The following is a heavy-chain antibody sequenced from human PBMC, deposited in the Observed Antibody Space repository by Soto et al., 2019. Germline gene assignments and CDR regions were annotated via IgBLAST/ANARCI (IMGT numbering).Heavy chain of an antibody. J-gene: IGHJ4*02. V-gene: IGHV4-59*01. D-gene: IGHD2-8*01. CDR3: ARYNSYAIDY. CDR1: GTSISSYY. Sequence: VQLQESGPGLVKPSETLSLTCTVSGTSISSYYWSWIRQPPGKGLEWIANIHYSVTTNYNPSLARRVTLSVDTSKNQYSLKMTSVTAADRAMYFCARYNSYAIDYWGRGTLVTVSS. CDR2: IHYSVTT.